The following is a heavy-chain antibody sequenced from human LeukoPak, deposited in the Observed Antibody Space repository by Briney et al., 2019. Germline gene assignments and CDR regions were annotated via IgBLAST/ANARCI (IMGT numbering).Heavy chain of an antibody. CDR3: AASLEWLPHYYYYGMDV. J-gene: IGHJ6*02. D-gene: IGHD3-3*01. CDR2: ISGSGGST. CDR1: GFTFSSYA. Sequence: GGPLRLSCAASGFTFSSYAMSWVRQAPGKGLEWVSAISGSGGSTYYADSVKGRFTISRDNSKNTLYLQMNSLRAEDTAVYYCAASLEWLPHYYYYGMDVWGQGTTVTVSS. V-gene: IGHV3-23*01.